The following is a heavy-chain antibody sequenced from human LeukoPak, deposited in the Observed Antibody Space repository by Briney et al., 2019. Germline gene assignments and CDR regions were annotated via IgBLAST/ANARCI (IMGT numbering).Heavy chain of an antibody. D-gene: IGHD3-22*01. CDR2: ISGTGSRT. V-gene: IGHV3-23*01. CDR3: AKELDGSGYYGPDY. Sequence: GGSLRLSCAASGFTFCNYAMIWVRQAPGKGLEWIATISGTGSRTYYANSVRGRFSISRDNSRNTLYLQRSSLRVEDTAVYYCAKELDGSGYYGPDYWGRGTLVTVSS. CDR1: GFTFCNYA. J-gene: IGHJ4*02.